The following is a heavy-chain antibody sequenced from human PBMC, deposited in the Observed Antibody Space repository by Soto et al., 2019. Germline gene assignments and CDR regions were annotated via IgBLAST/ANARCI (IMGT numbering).Heavy chain of an antibody. Sequence: GGSLRLSCGASGFTFSDYAMHWVRQAPGKGLEWVTFISYDGYHNYYADSVKGRFTISRENSKNTLHLQMNSLRAEDTAVYYCARRSYCVGGSCHLPSYGMDVWGQGTTVTVSS. CDR1: GFTFSDYA. CDR2: ISYDGYHN. J-gene: IGHJ6*02. D-gene: IGHD2-15*01. CDR3: ARRSYCVGGSCHLPSYGMDV. V-gene: IGHV3-30-3*01.